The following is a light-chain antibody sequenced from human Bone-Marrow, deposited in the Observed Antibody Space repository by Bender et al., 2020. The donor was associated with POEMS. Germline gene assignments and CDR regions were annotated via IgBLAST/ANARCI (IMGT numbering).Light chain of an antibody. CDR2: KDT. V-gene: IGLV3-25*02. Sequence: SYELTQPPSVSVSPGQTARITCTGHALPKQYTYWYRQKPGQAPVLVMFKDTERPSGIPERFSGSNSGNTATLTIRGTQAMDEADYYCQVWDSSSYTYAFGGGTKVTAL. CDR3: QVWDSSSYTYA. CDR1: ALPKQY. J-gene: IGLJ1*01.